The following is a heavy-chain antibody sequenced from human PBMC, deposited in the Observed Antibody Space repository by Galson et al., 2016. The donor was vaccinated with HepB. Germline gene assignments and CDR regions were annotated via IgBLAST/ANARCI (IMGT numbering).Heavy chain of an antibody. CDR1: GFTFSQRG. J-gene: IGHJ4*02. Sequence: SLRLSCAASGFTFSQRGMHWVRQAPGKGLEWVAADSMDGRRKFYADSVKGRFTISRDNSNSMLFLQMNSLRADDTAVYYCARRSEDCPPVGCSVDYWGQGTLVSVSS. CDR3: ARRSEDCPPVGCSVDY. V-gene: IGHV3-30*03. CDR2: DSMDGRRK. D-gene: IGHD3-10*02.